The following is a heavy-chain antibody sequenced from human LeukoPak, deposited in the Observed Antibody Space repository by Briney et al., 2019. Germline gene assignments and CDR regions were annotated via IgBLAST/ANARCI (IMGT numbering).Heavy chain of an antibody. D-gene: IGHD1/OR15-1a*01. CDR2: IRYDGSDK. CDR3: SKGGTSSNRSDRDH. Sequence: GGTLRLSCAASGVIFTDYGMYWGRHGQRTGLGWLTFIRYDGSDKSYEDSVKSRFSISRDNSKNTLYLQMISLISEDTAVYYCSKGGTSSNRSDRDHWWQGILVTVSS. J-gene: IGHJ4*02. CDR1: GVIFTDYG. V-gene: IGHV3-30*02.